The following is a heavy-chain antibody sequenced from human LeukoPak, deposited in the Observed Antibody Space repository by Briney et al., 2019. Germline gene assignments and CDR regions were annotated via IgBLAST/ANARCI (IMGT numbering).Heavy chain of an antibody. V-gene: IGHV3-23*01. CDR2: ISGSGGST. D-gene: IGHD3-9*01. CDR1: GFTFSSYA. CDR3: AKDRAGVAILTGYYMEPHNY. J-gene: IGHJ4*02. Sequence: PGGSLRLSCGASGFTFSSYAMSWVRQAPGKGLEWVSSISGSGGSTYYADSVKGRFTISRGNSKNTLYLQMNSLRAKDTAVYYCAKDRAGVAILTGYYMEPHNYWGQGTLVTVSS.